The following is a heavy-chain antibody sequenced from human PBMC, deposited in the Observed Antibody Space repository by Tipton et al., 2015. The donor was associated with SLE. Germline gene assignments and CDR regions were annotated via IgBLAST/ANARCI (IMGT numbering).Heavy chain of an antibody. V-gene: IGHV4-59*12. CDR1: GDSISRYY. J-gene: IGHJ4*02. CDR3: VRLRSKVLIDY. Sequence: TLSLTCTVSGDSISRYYWSWIRQPPGKGLEWIGYIYYSGSTNYNPSLKSRVTISVDTSKNQFSLEVRSVTAADTAVYYCVRLRSKVLIDYWGRGTLVTVSS. D-gene: IGHD2-8*01. CDR2: IYYSGST.